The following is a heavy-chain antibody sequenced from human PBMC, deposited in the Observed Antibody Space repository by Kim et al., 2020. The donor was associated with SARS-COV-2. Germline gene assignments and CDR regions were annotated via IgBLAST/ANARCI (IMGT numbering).Heavy chain of an antibody. Sequence: SETLSLTCTVSGGSISSYYWSWIRQPPGKGLEWIGYIYYSGSTNYNPSLKSRVTISVDTSKNQFSLKLSSVTAADTAVYYCARGIAAAVDYWGQGTLVTVSS. CDR3: ARGIAAAVDY. CDR2: IYYSGST. V-gene: IGHV4-59*01. CDR1: GGSISSYY. D-gene: IGHD6-13*01. J-gene: IGHJ4*02.